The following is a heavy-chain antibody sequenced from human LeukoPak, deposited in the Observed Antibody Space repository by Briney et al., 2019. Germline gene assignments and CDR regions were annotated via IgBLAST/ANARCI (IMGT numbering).Heavy chain of an antibody. CDR1: GFTSTDYF. CDR3: ARDRRNFWSGYPLDT. J-gene: IGHJ5*02. D-gene: IGHD3-3*01. V-gene: IGHV1-2*02. Sequence: ASVKVSCKASGFTSTDYFIHWVRQAPGQGLEWMGWINPNSGATNYGKKFQGRVTMTRDTSISTASMELNRLISDDTAVYFCARDRRNFWSGYPLDTWGQGTLVTVSS. CDR2: INPNSGAT.